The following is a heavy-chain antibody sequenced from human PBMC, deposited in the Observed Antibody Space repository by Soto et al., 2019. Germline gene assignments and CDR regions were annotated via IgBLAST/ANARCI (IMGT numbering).Heavy chain of an antibody. V-gene: IGHV1-18*01. Sequence: ASVKVSCKASGYSFTTYVISWVRQAPGQGLEWMGWISAYNGNTNYAQKLQGRVTMTTDTSTSTAYMELRSLRSDDTAVYYCARDQVYQKVDAFDIWGQGTMVTVSS. CDR2: ISAYNGNT. CDR1: GYSFTTYV. J-gene: IGHJ3*02. CDR3: ARDQVYQKVDAFDI. D-gene: IGHD6-13*01.